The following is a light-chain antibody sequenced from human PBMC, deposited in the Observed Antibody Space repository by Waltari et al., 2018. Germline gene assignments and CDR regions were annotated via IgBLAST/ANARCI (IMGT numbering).Light chain of an antibody. V-gene: IGKV1-27*01. CDR2: AAS. CDR3: QKYNSAPRT. J-gene: IGKJ1*01. CDR1: HGIRNY. Sequence: DIQMTQSPSSLSASVGDRVTITCRAHHGIRNYLAWYQQKAVKVPKLLIYAASTLRSWVPSRFSGSGSGTDFTLTISTLQPEDVATYYCQKYNSAPRTFGQGTKVEIE.